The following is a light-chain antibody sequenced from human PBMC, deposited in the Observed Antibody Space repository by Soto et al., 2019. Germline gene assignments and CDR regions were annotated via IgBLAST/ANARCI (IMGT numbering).Light chain of an antibody. CDR3: QQYYSYPLT. V-gene: IGKV1-8*01. J-gene: IGKJ5*01. CDR2: AAS. CDR1: QGISSY. Sequence: AILMTQSPSSFSASTGDRVTITCRASQGISSYLAWYQQKPGKAPKLLTYAASTLQSGVPSRFSGSGSGTDFTLTISCLQSEDFATYYCQQYYSYPLTFGQGTRLEI.